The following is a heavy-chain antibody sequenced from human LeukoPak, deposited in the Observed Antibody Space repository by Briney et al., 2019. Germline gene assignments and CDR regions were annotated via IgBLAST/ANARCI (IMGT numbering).Heavy chain of an antibody. CDR3: ARREVVVTATAFDAFDI. CDR1: GFTFSSYW. CDR2: IKEDGSEK. D-gene: IGHD2-21*02. J-gene: IGHJ3*02. V-gene: IGHV3-7*05. Sequence: GGSLRLSWAASGFTFSSYWMSWVRQAPGKGLQWVANIKEDGSEKYYVDSVKGRFTISRDNAKNSLYLQMNRLRAEDTAVYYCARREVVVTATAFDAFDIWGQGTMVTVSS.